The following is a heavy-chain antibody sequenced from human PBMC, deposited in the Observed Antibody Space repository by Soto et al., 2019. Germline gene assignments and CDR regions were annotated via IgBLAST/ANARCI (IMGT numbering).Heavy chain of an antibody. D-gene: IGHD2-2*02. CDR1: GGSISSYY. J-gene: IGHJ5*02. Sequence: SSETLSLTCTVSGGSISSYYLSWIRQPPGKVLEWIGYIYYSGSTNYNPSLKSRVTISVDTSKNQFSLKLSSVTAADTAVYYCARDNCSSTSCYKSPWWFDPWGQGTLVTVSS. CDR2: IYYSGST. V-gene: IGHV4-59*01. CDR3: ARDNCSSTSCYKSPWWFDP.